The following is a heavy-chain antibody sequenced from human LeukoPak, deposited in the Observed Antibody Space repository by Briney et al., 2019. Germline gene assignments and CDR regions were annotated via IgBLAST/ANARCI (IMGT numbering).Heavy chain of an antibody. CDR3: AKGQVYMVRGGYIDY. J-gene: IGHJ4*02. V-gene: IGHV3-23*01. Sequence: GSLRLSCAASGFTFSSYAMSWVRQAPGKGLEWVSAISGSGGSTYYADSVKGRFTISRDNSKNTLYLQMNSLRAEDTAVYYCAKGQVYMVRGGYIDYWGQGTLVTVSS. CDR2: ISGSGGST. D-gene: IGHD3-10*01. CDR1: GFTFSSYA.